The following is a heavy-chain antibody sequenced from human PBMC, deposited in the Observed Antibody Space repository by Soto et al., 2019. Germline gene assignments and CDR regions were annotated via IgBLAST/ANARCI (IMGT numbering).Heavy chain of an antibody. CDR3: AKRGRGAVAFDY. D-gene: IGHD6-19*01. CDR1: GFTFSSYA. V-gene: IGHV3-23*01. Sequence: EVQLLESGGGLVQPGGSLRLSCAASGFTFSSYAMSWVGQAPGKGLEWVSTISGSSGSTYYADSVRGRFTISRDNSKNTLYMQMNGLSAEDTAVYDCAKRGRGAVAFDYWGQGTLVTVSS. J-gene: IGHJ4*02. CDR2: ISGSSGST.